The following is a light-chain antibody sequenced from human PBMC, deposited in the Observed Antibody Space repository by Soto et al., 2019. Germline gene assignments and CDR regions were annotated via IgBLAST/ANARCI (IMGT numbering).Light chain of an antibody. J-gene: IGLJ2*01. CDR2: EVS. Sequence: QSALTQPASVSGSPGQSITISCTGSSSDVGGYNYVSWYQQQPGKAPKLMIYEVSNRPSGVSNRFSGSKSGNTASLTISGLQAEDEADYYCSSYTSTITVVFGGGTKSPS. CDR1: SSDVGGYNY. CDR3: SSYTSTITVV. V-gene: IGLV2-14*01.